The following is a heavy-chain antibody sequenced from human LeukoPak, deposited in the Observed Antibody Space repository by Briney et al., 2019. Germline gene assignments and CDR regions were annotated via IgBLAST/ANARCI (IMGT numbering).Heavy chain of an antibody. J-gene: IGHJ3*02. D-gene: IGHD3-10*01. CDR1: GYSINSGYY. V-gene: IGHV4-38-2*02. CDR3: AKSNGYGLVDI. CDR2: IDHSGST. Sequence: SETLSLTCTVSGYSINSGYYWGWIRQPPGKGLEWIGSIDHSGSTYYNPSLKSRVTISVDTSKSQFSLKLSSVTAADTAVYYCAKSNGYGLVDIWGQGTMVTVSS.